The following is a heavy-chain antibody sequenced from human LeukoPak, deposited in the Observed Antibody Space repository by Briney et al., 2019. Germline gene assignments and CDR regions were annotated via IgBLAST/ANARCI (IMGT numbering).Heavy chain of an antibody. CDR1: GFTFSSYG. Sequence: GKSLRLSCAASGFTFSSYGMHWVRQAPGKGLEWVAGIWYDGSNKYYADSVKGRFTISRDNSKNTLSLQMNSLRGEDTALYYCARGLAAASTSPFDYWGQGTLVTVSS. D-gene: IGHD6-13*01. CDR3: ARGLAAASTSPFDY. V-gene: IGHV3-33*08. CDR2: IWYDGSNK. J-gene: IGHJ4*02.